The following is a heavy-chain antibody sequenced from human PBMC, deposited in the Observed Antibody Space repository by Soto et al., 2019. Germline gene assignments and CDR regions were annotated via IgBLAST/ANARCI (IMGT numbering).Heavy chain of an antibody. CDR2: IYYSGST. CDR3: ARQGLLAYCLSTSCHTDFDY. J-gene: IGHJ4*02. Sequence: PSETLSLTCTVSGGSISSSSYYWGWIRQPPGKGLEWIGSIYYSGSTYYNPSLKSRVTMSVDTSKNQFSLKLSSVTAADTAVYYCARQGLLAYCLSTSCHTDFDYWGQGTLVTVSS. D-gene: IGHD2-2*02. V-gene: IGHV4-39*01. CDR1: GGSISSSSYY.